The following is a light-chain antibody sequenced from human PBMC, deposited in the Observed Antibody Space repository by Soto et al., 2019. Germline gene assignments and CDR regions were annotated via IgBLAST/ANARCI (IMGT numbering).Light chain of an antibody. J-gene: IGLJ1*01. CDR2: EVT. CDR1: SSDVGGYNY. Sequence: QSALTQPASVSGSPGQSITISCTGTSSDVGGYNYVSWYQQYPGKAPKLMIHEVTNRPSGVSNRFSGSKSGNTASLTISGLQAEDEADYYCAAWDDNLNAYVFGSGTKLTVL. V-gene: IGLV2-14*01. CDR3: AAWDDNLNAYV.